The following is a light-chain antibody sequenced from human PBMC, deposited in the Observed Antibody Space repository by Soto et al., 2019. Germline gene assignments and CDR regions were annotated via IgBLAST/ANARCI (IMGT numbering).Light chain of an antibody. Sequence: QSVLTQPPSVSGAPGQRVTISCTGSSSKIGAGYDVHWYQQLPGTAPKLLIYGNSHRPSGVPDRFSGSKSGTSASLAITWLQAEDEADYYCQSYDSSLSGSYVFGTGTKVTVL. CDR3: QSYDSSLSGSYV. CDR2: GNS. CDR1: SSKIGAGYD. V-gene: IGLV1-40*01. J-gene: IGLJ1*01.